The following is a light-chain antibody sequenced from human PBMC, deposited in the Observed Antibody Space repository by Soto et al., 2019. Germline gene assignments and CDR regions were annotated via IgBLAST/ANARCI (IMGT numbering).Light chain of an antibody. CDR2: DAS. J-gene: IGKJ3*01. CDR1: QSVGIF. V-gene: IGKV3-11*01. Sequence: EIVLTQSPATLSLSPGESATLSCRASQSVGIFLAWYQQKSGQTPRLLTYDASNRAPGIPARFSGSGSGTDFTLTISSLEPEDFAVYYCQHRSNWLGTFGPGTKVDIK. CDR3: QHRSNWLGT.